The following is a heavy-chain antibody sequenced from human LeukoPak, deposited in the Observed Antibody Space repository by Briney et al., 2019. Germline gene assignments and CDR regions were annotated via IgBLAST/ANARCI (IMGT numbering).Heavy chain of an antibody. Sequence: PSGTLSLTCAVYGGSFSGYYWNWIRQPPGKGLEWIGEIIHSGSTNYNPSLKSRVNMSIDKSKNQLSLELTSVTAADTAIYYCTRESGAFSPFGFWGQGTLVTVSS. V-gene: IGHV4-34*12. D-gene: IGHD1-26*01. CDR1: GGSFSGYY. CDR3: TRESGAFSPFGF. J-gene: IGHJ4*02. CDR2: IIHSGST.